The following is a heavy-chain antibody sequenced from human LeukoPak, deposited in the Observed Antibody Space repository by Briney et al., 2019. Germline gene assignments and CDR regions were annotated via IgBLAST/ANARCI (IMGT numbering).Heavy chain of an antibody. Sequence: SETLSLTCTVSGAPISQKIYYGGGPPHPPGKALKCLGSIYSSGSTYYDPPLKSRITVSADMSKNQFSLKVTSVTAADTAVYYCARHGNDYGDCWFDYWGLGNLVTVSS. CDR3: ARHGNDYGDCWFDY. CDR2: IYSSGST. CDR1: GAPISQKIYY. V-gene: IGHV4-39*01. J-gene: IGHJ4*02. D-gene: IGHD4-17*01.